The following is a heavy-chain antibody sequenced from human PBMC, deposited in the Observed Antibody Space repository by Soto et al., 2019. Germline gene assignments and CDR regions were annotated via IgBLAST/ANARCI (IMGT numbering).Heavy chain of an antibody. Sequence: EVQLVESGGGLVQPGRSLRLSCAASGFTFDDYAMHWVRQAPGKGLEWVSGISWNSGSIGYADSVKGRFTISRDNAKNSLYLQMNSLRAEDTALYYCAKAEYDFWSGYPQSNWFDPWGQGTLVTVSS. CDR3: AKAEYDFWSGYPQSNWFDP. CDR2: ISWNSGSI. J-gene: IGHJ5*02. V-gene: IGHV3-9*01. CDR1: GFTFDDYA. D-gene: IGHD3-3*01.